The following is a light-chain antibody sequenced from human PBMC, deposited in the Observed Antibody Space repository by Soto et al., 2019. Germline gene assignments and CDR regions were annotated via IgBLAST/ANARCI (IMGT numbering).Light chain of an antibody. CDR3: SAYTARSTLV. CDR2: EVR. J-gene: IGLJ3*02. CDR1: MRDVGAYNL. Sequence: QSALTQPPSASGTPGQRVTISCSGTMRDVGAYNLVSWYQQHPGTAPKLIIYEVRNRPSGISSRFSGSRSGNTASLTISGLQSEDEGDYYCSAYTARSTLVFGGGTKVTVL. V-gene: IGLV2-14*01.